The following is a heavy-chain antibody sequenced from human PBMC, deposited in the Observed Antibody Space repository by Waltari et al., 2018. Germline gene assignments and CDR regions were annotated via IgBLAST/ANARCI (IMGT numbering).Heavy chain of an antibody. CDR2: VHFTGTT. D-gene: IGHD4-4*01. CDR3: ARLDYSALRRGCDP. Sequence: QLQLQESGPGLMKPSETLSLTCTVSGASLSTASYYWGWLRQPLGKGLAWIGTVHFTGTTYYNPSLESRVTISVDTSNNQFSLKLTSVTAADTAIYYCARLDYSALRRGCDPWGQGTLVTVSS. V-gene: IGHV4-39*01. J-gene: IGHJ5*02. CDR1: GASLSTASYY.